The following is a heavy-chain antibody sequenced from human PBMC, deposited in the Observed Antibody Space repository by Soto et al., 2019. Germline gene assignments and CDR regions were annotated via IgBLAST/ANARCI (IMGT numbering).Heavy chain of an antibody. CDR2: ISGGGDTT. V-gene: IGHV3-23*01. J-gene: IGHJ4*02. CDR3: ARGRGGSGSRTCRVDF. CDR1: GFTFNNYA. Sequence: EVQLLDSGGGLVQPGGSLRLSCAASGFTFNNYAMTWVRQAPGKGLEWVSAISGGGDTTSYADSVKGRFTVSRDGSKNTLNLQMSSLRAEDTALYYCARGRGGSGSRTCRVDFWGQGTLVTVSS. D-gene: IGHD3-10*01.